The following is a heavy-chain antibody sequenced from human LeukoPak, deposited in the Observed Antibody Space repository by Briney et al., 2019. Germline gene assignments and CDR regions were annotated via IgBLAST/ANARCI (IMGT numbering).Heavy chain of an antibody. V-gene: IGHV1-2*02. Sequence: XXWXXXAPGQXXXWMGWINPNSGGTNYAQKFQGRVTMTRDTSISTAYMELSRLRSDDTAVYYCARVFDSSGYSKTPYYGMDVWGQGTTVTVSS. CDR3: ARVFDSSGYSKTPYYGMDV. J-gene: IGHJ6*02. CDR2: INPNSGGT. D-gene: IGHD3-22*01.